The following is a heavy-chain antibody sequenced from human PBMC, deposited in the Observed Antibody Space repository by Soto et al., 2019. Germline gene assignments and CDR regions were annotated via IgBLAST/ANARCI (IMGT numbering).Heavy chain of an antibody. Sequence: GGSLRLSCAASGFTFSSYGMHWVRQAPGKGLEWVAVISYDGSNKYYADSVKGRFTISRDNSKNTLYLQMKSLRAEDTAVYYCAKDHHIHYYDSSGMDFDYWGQGTLVTVSS. CDR2: ISYDGSNK. V-gene: IGHV3-30*18. J-gene: IGHJ4*02. CDR1: GFTFSSYG. CDR3: AKDHHIHYYDSSGMDFDY. D-gene: IGHD3-22*01.